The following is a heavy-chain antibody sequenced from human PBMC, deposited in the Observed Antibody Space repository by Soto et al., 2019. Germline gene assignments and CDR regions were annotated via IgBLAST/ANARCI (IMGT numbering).Heavy chain of an antibody. CDR3: ARVAY. Sequence: GGSLRLSCEASGFTFSRVSINWVRQVPGKGLEWVASISSASSETWYADSVKGRFIISRDNAQNSLFLQMNTLRPEDSAIYYCARVAYWGPGTQVTVSS. CDR1: GFTFSRVS. V-gene: IGHV3-21*01. J-gene: IGHJ4*02. CDR2: ISSASSET.